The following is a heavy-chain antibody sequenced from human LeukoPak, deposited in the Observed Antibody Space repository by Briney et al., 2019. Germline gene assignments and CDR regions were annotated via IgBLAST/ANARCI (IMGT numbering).Heavy chain of an antibody. Sequence: KPSETLSLTCTVSGGSIGSYYWSWIRQPPGKGLEWTGYIYYSGSTNYNPSFKSRVTMSVDTSKNQFSLKVSSVTAADSAVYYCARDSYSNYAFDYWGQGTLVTVSS. D-gene: IGHD4-11*01. J-gene: IGHJ4*02. CDR3: ARDSYSNYAFDY. CDR2: IYYSGST. V-gene: IGHV4-59*01. CDR1: GGSIGSYY.